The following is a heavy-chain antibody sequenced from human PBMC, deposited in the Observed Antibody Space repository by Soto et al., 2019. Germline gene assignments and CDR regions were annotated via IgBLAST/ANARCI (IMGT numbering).Heavy chain of an antibody. J-gene: IGHJ4*02. Sequence: EVHLVQSGGGLVQPGGSLRLSCAASGFTFDDHALHWVRQAPGKGLEWVSGISWNSGSIGYADSVKGRFTISRDNAKNSLYLQMEGLGAVDPAFYYGGKGSGGGVGLFDYWGQGTLVTVSS. D-gene: IGHD3-10*01. V-gene: IGHV3-9*01. CDR3: GKGSGGGVGLFDY. CDR2: ISWNSGSI. CDR1: GFTFDDHA.